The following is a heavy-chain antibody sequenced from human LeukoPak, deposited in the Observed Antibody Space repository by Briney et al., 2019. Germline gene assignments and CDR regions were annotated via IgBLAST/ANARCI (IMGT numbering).Heavy chain of an antibody. V-gene: IGHV1-69*05. J-gene: IGHJ4*02. D-gene: IGHD1-26*01. CDR1: GGTFSSYA. CDR3: ARGSVVGATYYFDY. CDR2: IIPIFGTA. Sequence: SVKVSCKASGGTFSSYAISWVRQAPGQGLEWMGGIIPIFGTANYAQKFQGRVTMTRDTSTSTVYMELSSLRSEDTAVYYCARGSVVGATYYFDYWGQGTLVTVSS.